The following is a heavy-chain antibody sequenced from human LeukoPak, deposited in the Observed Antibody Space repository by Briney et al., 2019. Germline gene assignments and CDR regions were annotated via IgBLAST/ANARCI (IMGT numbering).Heavy chain of an antibody. D-gene: IGHD3-22*01. J-gene: IGHJ4*02. V-gene: IGHV4-59*08. CDR3: ARHYDSSAYGYYFGY. CDR2: IFYSGST. Sequence: PSETLSLTCTVSGGSINNHYWSWIRQPPGKGLEWIGSIFYSGSTDSNPSLKGRVTISVDASKNQFSLKLSSVTAADTAMYFCARHYDSSAYGYYFGYWGQGTLVTVSS. CDR1: GGSINNHY.